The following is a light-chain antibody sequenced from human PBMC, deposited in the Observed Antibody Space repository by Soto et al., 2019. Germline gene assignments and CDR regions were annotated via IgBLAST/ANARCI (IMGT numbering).Light chain of an antibody. Sequence: QSALTQPPSASGSPGQSVTISCTGTSSDGGGYKYVSWYQQHPGKVPKLMIYEVSKRPSGVPDRFSGSKSGNTASLTVSGLQAEDEADYCCSSYAGSNTDYVFGTGTKVTVL. CDR3: SSYAGSNTDYV. V-gene: IGLV2-8*01. J-gene: IGLJ1*01. CDR1: SSDGGGYKY. CDR2: EVS.